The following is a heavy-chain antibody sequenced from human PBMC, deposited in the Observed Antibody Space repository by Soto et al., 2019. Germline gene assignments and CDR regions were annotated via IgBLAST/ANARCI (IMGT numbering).Heavy chain of an antibody. J-gene: IGHJ4*02. CDR2: ISSTGKNI. D-gene: IGHD4-17*01. CDR1: GFTFIDYY. V-gene: IGHV3-11*01. Sequence: QVRLVESGGDLVKPGASLRLSCVASGFTFIDYYMNWVRQAPGKGLEWISYISSTGKNIYYSDSVKGRFIGSRDNAKNSLFLQMNSLTADDTAVYYCGRSHGAGSYWGQGTRVTVSS. CDR3: GRSHGAGSY.